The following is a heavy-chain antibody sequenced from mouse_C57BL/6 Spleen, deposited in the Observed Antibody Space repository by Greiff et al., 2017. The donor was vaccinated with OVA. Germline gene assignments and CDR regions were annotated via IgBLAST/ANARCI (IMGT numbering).Heavy chain of an antibody. J-gene: IGHJ4*01. CDR3: ASGYYGSSYVDYAMDY. D-gene: IGHD1-1*01. CDR1: GYTFTSYW. V-gene: IGHV1-52*01. CDR2: IDPSDSET. Sequence: QVQLQQPGAELVRPGSSVKLSCKASGYTFTSYWMHWVKQRPIQGLEWIGNIDPSDSETHYNQKFKDKATLTVDKSSSTAYMQLSSLTSEDSAVYDCASGYYGSSYVDYAMDYWGQGTSVTVSS.